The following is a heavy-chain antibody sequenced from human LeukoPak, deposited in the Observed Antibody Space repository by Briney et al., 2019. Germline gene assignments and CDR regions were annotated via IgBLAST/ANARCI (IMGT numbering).Heavy chain of an antibody. D-gene: IGHD7-27*01. Sequence: PGGSLRLSCAASGFSSSSYWMMWVRQAPGKGLEWVANIKPDGSDKYYVDSVKGRFTISRDNAQNSLFLQMSSLGADDTATYYCATDPPWGSDVFDMWGRGTMVTVSS. J-gene: IGHJ3*02. CDR2: IKPDGSDK. V-gene: IGHV3-7*03. CDR1: GFSSSSYW. CDR3: ATDPPWGSDVFDM.